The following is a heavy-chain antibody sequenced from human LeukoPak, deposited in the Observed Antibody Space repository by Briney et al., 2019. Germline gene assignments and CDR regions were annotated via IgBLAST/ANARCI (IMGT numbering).Heavy chain of an antibody. CDR3: AIELRRDGDSVKRP. V-gene: IGHV4-39*01. Sequence: PSETLSFTCTVSGGSISSSSYYWGWIRQPPGKGLEWIGTIYYNGATQYSPSLKSRVTISIDTSKNQFSLKLSSVTAADTAVYYCAIELRRDGDSVKRPWGQGTLVTVSS. J-gene: IGHJ5*02. CDR2: IYYNGAT. CDR1: GGSISSSSYY. D-gene: IGHD5-24*01.